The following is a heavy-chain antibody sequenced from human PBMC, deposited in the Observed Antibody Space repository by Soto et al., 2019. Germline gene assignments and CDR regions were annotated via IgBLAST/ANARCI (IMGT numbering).Heavy chain of an antibody. CDR2: FFHTGTA. V-gene: IGHV4-59*11. D-gene: IGHD4-17*01. CDR3: ARNYGGNSQFFDL. Sequence: QVQLQESGPGLVKPSETLSRTCSVSGDAISRHYWSWIRQFPGKGLEWLGYFFHTGTALYNPSLKSRVSMSVDTSKNQFSLRLTSVIPADTAVYFCARNYGGNSQFFDLWGRGTLVTVSS. CDR1: GDAISRHY. J-gene: IGHJ2*01.